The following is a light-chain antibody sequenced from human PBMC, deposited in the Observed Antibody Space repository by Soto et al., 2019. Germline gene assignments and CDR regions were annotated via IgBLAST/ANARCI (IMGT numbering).Light chain of an antibody. Sequence: QSVLTQSPSASASLGASVKLTCTLSSGHSSYAIAWHQQQPEKGPRYLMKLNSDGSHNKGDGIPDRFSGSSSGAERYLTISSLQSEDEADYYCQTWGTGRVFGGGTKLTVL. CDR3: QTWGTGRV. CDR1: SGHSSYA. V-gene: IGLV4-69*01. CDR2: LNSDGSH. J-gene: IGLJ2*01.